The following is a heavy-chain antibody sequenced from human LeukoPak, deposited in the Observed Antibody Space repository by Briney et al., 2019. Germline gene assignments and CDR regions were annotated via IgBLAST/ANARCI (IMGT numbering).Heavy chain of an antibody. Sequence: TGGSLRLSCAASGFTLSSYAMSWVRQAPGKGLEWVSAISGSGGSTYYADSVKGRFTISRDNSKNTLYLQMNSLRAEDPAVYYCAKGRHDYSNYGAFDIWGQGTMVTVSS. CDR2: ISGSGGST. CDR1: GFTLSSYA. D-gene: IGHD4-11*01. V-gene: IGHV3-23*01. CDR3: AKGRHDYSNYGAFDI. J-gene: IGHJ3*02.